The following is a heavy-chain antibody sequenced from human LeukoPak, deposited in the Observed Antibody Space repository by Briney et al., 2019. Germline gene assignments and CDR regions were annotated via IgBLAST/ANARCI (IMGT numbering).Heavy chain of an antibody. CDR2: ISGSGGST. V-gene: IGHV3-23*01. Sequence: GGSLRLSCAASGFTFSSYAMSWVRQAPGKGLEWVSAISGSGGSTYYADSVRGRFTISRDNSKNTLYLQMNSLRAEDTAVYYCAKGGYSYGYAFDYWGQGTLVTVSS. CDR1: GFTFSSYA. J-gene: IGHJ4*02. D-gene: IGHD5-18*01. CDR3: AKGGYSYGYAFDY.